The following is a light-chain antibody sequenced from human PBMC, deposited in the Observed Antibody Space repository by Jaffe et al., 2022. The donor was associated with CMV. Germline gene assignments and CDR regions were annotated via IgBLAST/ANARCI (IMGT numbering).Light chain of an antibody. CDR2: LGS. CDR3: MQGLQSWT. Sequence: DIVMTQFPLSLPVTPGESASISCRSSESLLQSNGYNSLDWYLQKPGQSPQLLIYLGSFRASGVPDRFSGSGSGTDFTLKISRVEAEDVGVYYCMQGLQSWTFGQGTKVEI. J-gene: IGKJ1*01. CDR1: ESLLQSNGYNS. V-gene: IGKV2-28*01.